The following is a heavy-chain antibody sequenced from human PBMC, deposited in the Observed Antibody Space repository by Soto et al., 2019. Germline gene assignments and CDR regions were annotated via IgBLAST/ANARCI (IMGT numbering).Heavy chain of an antibody. CDR1: GGSISSYY. Sequence: PSETLSLTCTVSGGSISSYYWSWLRQPPGKGLEWIGYIYYSGSTNYHPSLKSRVTISVDTSKNQCSLKLSSVTAADTAVYYCARISWGGYYDFWSGTYYFDYWGQGTLVTVSS. CDR2: IYYSGST. CDR3: ARISWGGYYDFWSGTYYFDY. D-gene: IGHD3-3*01. J-gene: IGHJ4*02. V-gene: IGHV4-59*01.